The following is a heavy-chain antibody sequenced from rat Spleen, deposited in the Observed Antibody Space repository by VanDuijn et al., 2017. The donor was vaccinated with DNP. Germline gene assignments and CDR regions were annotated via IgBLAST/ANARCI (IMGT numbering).Heavy chain of an antibody. Sequence: EVQLVESGGGLVQPGRSMTLSCAASGFTFSNYGMAWVRQAPTKGLEWVASITNSGGSTYYPDSVKGRFIISRDNARNTLYLQMNSLRSEDTATYFCATGTLAYWDQGTLVTVSS. J-gene: IGHJ3*01. CDR2: ITNSGGST. CDR1: GFTFSNYG. V-gene: IGHV5S13*01. CDR3: ATGTLAY.